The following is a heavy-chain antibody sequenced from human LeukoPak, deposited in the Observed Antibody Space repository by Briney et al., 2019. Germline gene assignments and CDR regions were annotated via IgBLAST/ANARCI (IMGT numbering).Heavy chain of an antibody. J-gene: IGHJ4*02. D-gene: IGHD3-22*01. CDR2: ISSSSSYI. CDR1: GFIFSSYS. CDR3: AGNYYDSSGYNYPPDY. Sequence: PGGSLRLSYAADGFIFSSYSMNWVRQAPGKGLEWVSSISSSSSYIYYADSVKGRFTISRDNAKNSLYLQMNSLRAEDTAVYYCAGNYYDSSGYNYPPDYWGQGTLVTVSS. V-gene: IGHV3-21*01.